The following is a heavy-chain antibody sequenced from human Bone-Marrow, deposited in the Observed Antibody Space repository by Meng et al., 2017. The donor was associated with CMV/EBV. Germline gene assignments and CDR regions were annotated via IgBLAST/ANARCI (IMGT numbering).Heavy chain of an antibody. CDR1: GFTFSNSD. CDR3: ARARWPYCSSTSCLSTGFDP. CDR2: VSWNGSRT. V-gene: IGHV3-19*01. J-gene: IGHJ5*02. D-gene: IGHD2-2*01. Sequence: GESLKISCAAPGFTFSNSDMNWVRQAPGKGLEWVSGVSWNGSRTHYADSVKGRFIISRDNSRNFLYQQMNSLRPEDMAVYYCARARWPYCSSTSCLSTGFDPWGQGTLVTVSS.